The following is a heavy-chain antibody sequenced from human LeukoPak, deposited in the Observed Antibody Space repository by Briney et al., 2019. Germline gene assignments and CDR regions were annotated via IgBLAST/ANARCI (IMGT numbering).Heavy chain of an antibody. V-gene: IGHV3-33*02. J-gene: IGHJ4*02. CDR2: IWADGSDK. Sequence: GGSLRLSCAASGFSFSDHAMHWVRQAPGKGLEWVAAIWADGSDKYYLDSVKGRFTVSRDNPTSTLILRLDRLRVDDTAIYYCTRHGSGRDYFDPLDNWGRGTLVTVSS. D-gene: IGHD1-26*01. CDR1: GFSFSDHA. CDR3: TRHGSGRDYFDPLDN.